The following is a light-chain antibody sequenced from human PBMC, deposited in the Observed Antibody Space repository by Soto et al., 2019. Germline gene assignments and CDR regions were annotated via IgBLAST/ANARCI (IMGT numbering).Light chain of an antibody. Sequence: DIQMTQSPSSLSASVGDRVTITCRASQSISSYLNWYQQKPGKAPRLLIYGASSLQSGVPSRFSGSGSGTDFTLSISSLQPEDFATYYCQQTNGFPFTFGQGTRLEIK. V-gene: IGKV1-39*01. CDR3: QQTNGFPFT. J-gene: IGKJ5*01. CDR2: GAS. CDR1: QSISSY.